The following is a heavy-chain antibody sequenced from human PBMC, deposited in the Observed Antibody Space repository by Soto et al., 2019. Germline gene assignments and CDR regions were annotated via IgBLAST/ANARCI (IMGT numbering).Heavy chain of an antibody. V-gene: IGHV4-30-2*01. Sequence: SETLSLTCAVSGGSISSGGYSWSWIRQPPGKGLEWIGYIYHSGSTYYNPSLKSRVTISVDRSKNQFSLKLSSVTAADTAVYYCARERQSANYYYYGMDVWGQGTTVTVSS. J-gene: IGHJ6*02. CDR3: ARERQSANYYYYGMDV. D-gene: IGHD1-1*01. CDR1: GGSISSGGYS. CDR2: IYHSGST.